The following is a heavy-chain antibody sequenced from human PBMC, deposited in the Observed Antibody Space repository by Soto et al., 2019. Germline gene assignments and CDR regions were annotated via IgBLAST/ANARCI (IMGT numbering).Heavy chain of an antibody. Sequence: GGSLRLSCAASGFTFSSYAMSWVRQAPGKGLEWVSAISTSGGSTYYADSVKGRFTISRDNSKNTLYLQMNSLRAEDTAVYYCARFSGYPNYYFDYWGQGTLVTVSS. V-gene: IGHV3-23*01. D-gene: IGHD5-18*01. CDR2: ISTSGGST. J-gene: IGHJ4*02. CDR1: GFTFSSYA. CDR3: ARFSGYPNYYFDY.